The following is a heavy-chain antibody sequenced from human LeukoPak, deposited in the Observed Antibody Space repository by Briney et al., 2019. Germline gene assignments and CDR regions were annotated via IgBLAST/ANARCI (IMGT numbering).Heavy chain of an antibody. CDR2: ISGSGDTT. D-gene: IGHD5-18*01. CDR1: GFTFRRYG. CDR3: AKDTGYTTMVSYPDN. J-gene: IGHJ4*02. Sequence: GGSLRLSCAASGFTFRRYGMSWVRQAPGKGLEWVSAISGSGDTTSYADSVKGRFTISRVNSKNTLSLQMNGLRAEDAAVYYCAKDTGYTTMVSYPDNWGQGTLVTVSS. V-gene: IGHV3-23*01.